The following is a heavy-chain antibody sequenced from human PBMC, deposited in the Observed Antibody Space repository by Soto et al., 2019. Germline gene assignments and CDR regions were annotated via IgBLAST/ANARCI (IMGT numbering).Heavy chain of an antibody. CDR2: ISADNGNT. Sequence: ASVKVSCKASGYTFTSYCISWVRQAPGQGLEWMGWISADNGNTNYAQKLQGRVTMTTDTSTSTAYMELRSLRSDDTAVYYCARDNFFRLQTSPFDYWGQGTLVTVSS. J-gene: IGHJ4*02. V-gene: IGHV1-18*04. CDR3: ARDNFFRLQTSPFDY. CDR1: GYTFTSYC. D-gene: IGHD3-3*01.